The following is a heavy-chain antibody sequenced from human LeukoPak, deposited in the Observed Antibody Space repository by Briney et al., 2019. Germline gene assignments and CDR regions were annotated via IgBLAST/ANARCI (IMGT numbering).Heavy chain of an antibody. V-gene: IGHV3-66*01. D-gene: IGHD3-16*01. CDR1: GFTTSDNY. CDR2: IYSGGRT. CDR3: ARVPFTASLGDYFDY. J-gene: IGHJ4*02. Sequence: GGSLRLSCAASGFTTSDNYITWVRQAPGKGLQWVSVIYSGGRTNYADSVKGRFSMSRDKSNGTVYLQLNSLRTEDTAVYFCARVPFTASLGDYFDYWGQGALVTVSS.